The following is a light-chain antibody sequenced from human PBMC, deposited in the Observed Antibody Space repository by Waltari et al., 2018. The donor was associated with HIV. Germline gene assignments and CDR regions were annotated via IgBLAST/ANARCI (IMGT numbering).Light chain of an antibody. J-gene: IGLJ3*02. Sequence: QSVLTQPPSVSGAPGQRVTISCTGTSSNIGAGYDVQWYQHLPGTAPKLLIYGNNNRPSGVPDRFSGSKSGTSASLAITGLQTDEEADYYCQSYDSSLSGWVFGGGTKLTVL. V-gene: IGLV1-40*01. CDR3: QSYDSSLSGWV. CDR1: SSNIGAGYD. CDR2: GNN.